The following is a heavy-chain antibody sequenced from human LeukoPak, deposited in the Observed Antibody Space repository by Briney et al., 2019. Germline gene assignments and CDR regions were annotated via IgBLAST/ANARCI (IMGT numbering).Heavy chain of an antibody. Sequence: SETLSLTCAVYGGSLSGYYWSWIRQPPGKGLEWIGEINHSGSTNYNPSLKSRVTISVDTSKNQFSLKLSSVTAADTAVYYCARLHGAAIWFDWFDPWGQGTLVTVSS. V-gene: IGHV4-34*01. CDR2: INHSGST. CDR1: GGSLSGYY. J-gene: IGHJ5*02. D-gene: IGHD2-2*01. CDR3: ARLHGAAIWFDWFDP.